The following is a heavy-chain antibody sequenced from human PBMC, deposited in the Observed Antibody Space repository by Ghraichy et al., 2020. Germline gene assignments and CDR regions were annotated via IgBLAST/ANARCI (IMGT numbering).Heavy chain of an antibody. J-gene: IGHJ6*02. CDR2: INYSGNT. V-gene: IGHV4-34*01. Sequence: ESLNISCAVHGGSLSGYNWNWIRQAPGKGLEWIGEINYSGNTNYNPSLKSRVTISLDTSKNQFSLKQSSVTAADTAVYYCARGRNRYCSSSSCYTEYYVWGQGTTVTVSS. D-gene: IGHD2-2*02. CDR3: ARGRNRYCSSSSCYTEYYV. CDR1: GGSLSGYN.